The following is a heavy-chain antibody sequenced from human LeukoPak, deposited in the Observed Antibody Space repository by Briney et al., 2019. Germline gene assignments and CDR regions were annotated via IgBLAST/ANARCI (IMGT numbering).Heavy chain of an antibody. CDR1: GGSISSGDYY. Sequence: TQTLSLTCTVSGGSISSGDYYWSWIRQPPGKGLEWIGYIYYSGSTYYNPSLKSRVTISVDTSKNQFSLKLSSVTAADTAVYYCARDVRYYDFWSGSIDYWDQGTLVTVSS. CDR3: ARDVRYYDFWSGSIDY. CDR2: IYYSGST. V-gene: IGHV4-30-4*08. D-gene: IGHD3-3*01. J-gene: IGHJ4*02.